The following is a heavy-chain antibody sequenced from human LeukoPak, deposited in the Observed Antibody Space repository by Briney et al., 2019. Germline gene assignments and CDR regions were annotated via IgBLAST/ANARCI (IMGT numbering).Heavy chain of an antibody. V-gene: IGHV3-23*01. CDR2: ISPSGETI. D-gene: IGHD3-16*01. Sequence: GGSLRLSCAASGFTFSSYSMNWVRQAPGKGLEWVSVISPSGETIYYTDSVKGRFTISRDNSKNTLYLQMNSLRAEDTAVYYCAKPGRGTNYGMDVWGQGTTVTVSS. CDR1: GFTFSSYS. J-gene: IGHJ6*02. CDR3: AKPGRGTNYGMDV.